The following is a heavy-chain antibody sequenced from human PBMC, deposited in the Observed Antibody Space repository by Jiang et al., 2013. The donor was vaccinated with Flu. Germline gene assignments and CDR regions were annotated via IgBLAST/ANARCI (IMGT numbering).Heavy chain of an antibody. D-gene: IGHD2-8*01. Sequence: KSKTDGGTTDYAAPVKGRFTISRDDSKNTLYLQMNSLKTEDTAVYYCTTEGYCTNGVCYPYFDYWGQGTLVTVSS. J-gene: IGHJ4*02. CDR2: KSKTDGGTT. CDR3: TTEGYCTNGVCYPYFDY. V-gene: IGHV3-15*01.